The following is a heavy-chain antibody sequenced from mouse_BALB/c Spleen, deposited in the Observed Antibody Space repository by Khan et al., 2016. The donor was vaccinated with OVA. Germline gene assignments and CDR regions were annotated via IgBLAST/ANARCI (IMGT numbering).Heavy chain of an antibody. V-gene: IGHV2-6-1*01. CDR2: ILSDGST. Sequence: QVQLQQSGPGLVAPSQSLSITCTISGFSLTNYGVHWFRQPPGKGLEWLVVILSDGSTTYNSVLKSSLTISKDNSKRQVFLKMYRFQTDYTAMYFCARQPYNHYNIMDDWGQRTSVTVSS. CDR3: ARQPYNHYNIMDD. CDR1: GFSLTNYG. D-gene: IGHD2-10*01. J-gene: IGHJ4*01.